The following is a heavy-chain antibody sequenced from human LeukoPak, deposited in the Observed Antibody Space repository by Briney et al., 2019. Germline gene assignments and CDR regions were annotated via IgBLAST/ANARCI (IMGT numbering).Heavy chain of an antibody. Sequence: PGGSLRLSCAASGFTFSSYGMHWVRQAPGKGLEWVAVIWYDGSNKYYADSVKGRFTISRDNSKNTLYLQMNSLRAEDTAVYYCAKGPWFGELLPVPFDYWGQGTLVTVSS. V-gene: IGHV3-33*06. CDR2: IWYDGSNK. CDR1: GFTFSSYG. D-gene: IGHD3-10*01. J-gene: IGHJ4*02. CDR3: AKGPWFGELLPVPFDY.